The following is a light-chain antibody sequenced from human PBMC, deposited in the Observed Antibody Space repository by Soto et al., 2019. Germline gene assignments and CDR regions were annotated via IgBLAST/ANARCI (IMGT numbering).Light chain of an antibody. J-gene: IGLJ1*01. V-gene: IGLV2-14*01. Sequence: QSVLTQPASVSGSPGQSITISCTGTSSDVGGYNYVSWYQQHPGKAPKLMIYEVSNRPSGVSNRFSGSKSGNTASLTISGLQAEDEADYYCSSYTSSSIPYVFGTGTKRTVL. CDR3: SSYTSSSIPYV. CDR1: SSDVGGYNY. CDR2: EVS.